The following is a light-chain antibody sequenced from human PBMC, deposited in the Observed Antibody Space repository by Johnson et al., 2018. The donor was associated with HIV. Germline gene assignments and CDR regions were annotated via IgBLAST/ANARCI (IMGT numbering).Light chain of an antibody. CDR2: DND. CDR1: TSNIGDHS. Sequence: QSVLTQPPSVSAAPGRWFTVSCSGTTSNIGDHSVSWFQHLPGAAPKLLIYDNDRRPSGVPDRFSGSKSAASATLDITGLQSGDEGDYYCATWESSLSANVFEPGTKVTVL. J-gene: IGLJ1*01. V-gene: IGLV1-51*02. CDR3: ATWESSLSANV.